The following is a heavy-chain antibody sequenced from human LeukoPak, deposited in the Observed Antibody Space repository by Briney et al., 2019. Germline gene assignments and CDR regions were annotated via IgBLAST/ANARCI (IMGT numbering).Heavy chain of an antibody. J-gene: IGHJ6*02. CDR1: GDIFSSNG. D-gene: IGHD3-3*01. CDR3: ARGEWYSDRSYYYGMDV. V-gene: IGHV1-69*15. CDR2: IVPSFGTK. Sequence: ASVKVSCKASGDIFSSNGINWVRQAPGQGLEWMGRIVPSFGTKDYAQKFQGRVRIIADESTSTAYMELSSLRFEDTAMYYCARGEWYSDRSYYYGMDVWGQGTTVTVSS.